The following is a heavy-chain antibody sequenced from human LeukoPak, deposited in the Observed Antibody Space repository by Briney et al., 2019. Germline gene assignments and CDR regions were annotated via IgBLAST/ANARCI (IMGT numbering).Heavy chain of an antibody. CDR3: AKDLGYVCSGGSCYQADY. D-gene: IGHD2-15*01. CDR1: GFTFSSYG. Sequence: GGSLRPSCAASGFTFSSYGMHWVRQAPGKGLEWVAVISYDGSNKYYADSVKGRFTISRDNSKNTLYLQMNSLRAEDTAVYYCAKDLGYVCSGGSCYQADYWGQGTLVTVSS. CDR2: ISYDGSNK. J-gene: IGHJ4*02. V-gene: IGHV3-30*18.